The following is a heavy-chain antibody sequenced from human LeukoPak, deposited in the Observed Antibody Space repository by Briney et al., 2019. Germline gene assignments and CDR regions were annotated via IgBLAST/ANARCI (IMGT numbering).Heavy chain of an antibody. CDR2: IRQDGSVK. D-gene: IGHD3-22*01. V-gene: IGHV3-7*01. CDR3: ARVHSYYYDSSGYQTNY. Sequence: GGSLRLSCAASGFSFRTYWMSWVRQAPGKGLEWVANIRQDGSVKYYVDSVKGRFTISRDNAKNSLYLQMNSLRAEDTAVYYCARVHSYYYDSSGYQTNYWGQGTLVTVSS. J-gene: IGHJ4*02. CDR1: GFSFRTYW.